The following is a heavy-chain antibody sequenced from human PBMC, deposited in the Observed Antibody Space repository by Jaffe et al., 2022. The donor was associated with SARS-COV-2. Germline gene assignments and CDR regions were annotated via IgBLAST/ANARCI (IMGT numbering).Heavy chain of an antibody. CDR3: ARKGFGNYYGSGSSTPMGPPDY. CDR2: INHSGST. CDR1: GGSFSGYY. J-gene: IGHJ4*02. D-gene: IGHD3-10*01. Sequence: QVQLQQWGAGLLKPSETLSLTCAVYGGSFSGYYWSWIRQPPGKGLEWIGEINHSGSTNYNPSLKSRVTISVDTSKNQFSLKLSSVTAADTAVYYCARKGFGNYYGSGSSTPMGPPDYWGQGTLVTVSS. V-gene: IGHV4-34*01.